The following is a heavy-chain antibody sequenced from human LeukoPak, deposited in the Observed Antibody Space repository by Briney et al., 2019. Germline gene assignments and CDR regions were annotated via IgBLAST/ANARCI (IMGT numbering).Heavy chain of an antibody. CDR1: SGSISSSNFY. D-gene: IGHD3-3*01. Sequence: PSETLSLTCTVSSGSISSSNFYWGWFRQPPGKGLEWIGSIYYSGSTYYNPSLKSRVTISVDTSKNQFSLKLSSVTAADTAVYYCARRCTTYYDFWSGYIPWDWFDPWGQGTLVTVSS. CDR2: IYYSGST. J-gene: IGHJ5*02. CDR3: ARRCTTYYDFWSGYIPWDWFDP. V-gene: IGHV4-39*01.